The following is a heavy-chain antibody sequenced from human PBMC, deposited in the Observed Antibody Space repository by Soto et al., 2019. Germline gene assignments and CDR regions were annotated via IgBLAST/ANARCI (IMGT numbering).Heavy chain of an antibody. CDR3: ARSRDLWFGELGIDP. D-gene: IGHD3-10*01. Sequence: VAVIWYDGSNKYYADSVKGRFTISRDNSKNTLYLQMNSLRAEDTAVYYCARSRDLWFGELGIDPWGQGTLVTVSS. CDR2: IWYDGSNK. V-gene: IGHV3-33*01. J-gene: IGHJ5*02.